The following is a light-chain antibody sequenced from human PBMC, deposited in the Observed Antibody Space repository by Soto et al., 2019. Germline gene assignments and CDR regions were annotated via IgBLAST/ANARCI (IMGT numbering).Light chain of an antibody. CDR2: GAS. CDR1: QSIATT. Sequence: EIVMTQSPDILSVSPGERATLSYRASQSIATTLAWYQHKPGQSPRILIYGASTRATDVPPRFSGSGSGTDFTLTISSLQSDDSAVYYCQQYSNWPYSFGQGTKLEIK. V-gene: IGKV3-15*01. J-gene: IGKJ2*01. CDR3: QQYSNWPYS.